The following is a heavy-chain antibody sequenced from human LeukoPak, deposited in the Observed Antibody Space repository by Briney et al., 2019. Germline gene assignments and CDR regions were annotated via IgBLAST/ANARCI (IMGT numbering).Heavy chain of an antibody. CDR2: INHSGST. CDR3: ARRCSGGSCYSRRGCSYGLFDY. J-gene: IGHJ4*02. V-gene: IGHV4-34*01. CDR1: GGSFSGYY. D-gene: IGHD2-15*01. Sequence: SETLSLTCAVYGGSFSGYYWSWIRQPPGKGLEWIGEINHSGSTNYNPSLKSRVTISVDTSKNQFSLKLSSVTAADTAVYYCARRCSGGSCYSRRGCSYGLFDYWGQGTLVTVSS.